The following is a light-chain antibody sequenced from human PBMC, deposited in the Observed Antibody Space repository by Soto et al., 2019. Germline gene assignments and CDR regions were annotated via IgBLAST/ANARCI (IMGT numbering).Light chain of an antibody. Sequence: EVLMTQSQGTLSVSPGERVTVSCRASQSIGSNLAWYQQKPGQAPRLLIYGASTRVIGVPDRFSGGRSGTEFTLTISSLQSEDIAVYYCQHYATWPLTFGGGTKVESK. J-gene: IGKJ4*01. CDR3: QHYATWPLT. V-gene: IGKV3-15*01. CDR1: QSIGSN. CDR2: GAS.